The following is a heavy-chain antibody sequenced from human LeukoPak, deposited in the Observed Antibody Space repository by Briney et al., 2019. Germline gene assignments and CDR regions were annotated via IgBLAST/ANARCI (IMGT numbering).Heavy chain of an antibody. D-gene: IGHD4-23*01. J-gene: IGHJ3*02. Sequence: SVKVSCKASGGTFSSYAISWVRQAPGQGLEWMGGIIPIFGTANYAQKFQGRVTMTTDTSTSTAYMELRSLRSDDTAVYYCARDRPFYGGNVEDAFDIWGQGTMVTASS. CDR1: GGTFSSYA. CDR2: IIPIFGTA. V-gene: IGHV1-69*05. CDR3: ARDRPFYGGNVEDAFDI.